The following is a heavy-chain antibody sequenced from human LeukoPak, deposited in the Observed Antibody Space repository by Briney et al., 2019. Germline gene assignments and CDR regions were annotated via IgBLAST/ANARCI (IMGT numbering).Heavy chain of an antibody. CDR2: ISSSGSTI. V-gene: IGHV3-48*03. Sequence: GGSLRLSCAASGFTFSSYEVNWVRQAPGKGPEWVSYISSSGSTIYYADSVKGRFTISRDNAKNSLYLQMNSLRAEDTAVYYCAELGITMIGGVWGKGTTVTISS. J-gene: IGHJ6*04. CDR1: GFTFSSYE. D-gene: IGHD3-10*02. CDR3: AELGITMIGGV.